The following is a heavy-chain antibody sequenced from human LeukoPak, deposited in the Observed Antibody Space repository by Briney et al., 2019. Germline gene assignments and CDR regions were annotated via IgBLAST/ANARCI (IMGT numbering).Heavy chain of an antibody. CDR1: GGSISSGGYY. CDR3: AKDQGPAAPRGAFDI. CDR2: IYHSRST. Sequence: TSETLSLTCSVSGGSISSGGYYWSWIRQPPGKGLEWIGYIYHSRSTYYNPSLESRVTISVDTSKNQFSLKLSSVTAADTAVYYCAKDQGPAAPRGAFDIWGQGTMVTVSS. D-gene: IGHD2-2*01. J-gene: IGHJ3*02. V-gene: IGHV4-30-2*01.